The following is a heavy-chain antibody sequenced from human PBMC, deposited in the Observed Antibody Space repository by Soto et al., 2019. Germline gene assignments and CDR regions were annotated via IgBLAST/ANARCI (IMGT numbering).Heavy chain of an antibody. J-gene: IGHJ4*02. CDR2: VNWNSRSI. Sequence: EVQLVESGGGLVQHGRSLRLSCAASGFTFDDHAMHWVRQAPGKGLEWASGVNWNSRSIDYADSVKGRFTLSRDNAKNSLYLQMNRLRPEDTALYSWAKDHGGRSWYGGIDYWGQGTLVTVSS. CDR1: GFTFDDHA. CDR3: AKDHGGRSWYGGIDY. D-gene: IGHD6-13*01. V-gene: IGHV3-9*01.